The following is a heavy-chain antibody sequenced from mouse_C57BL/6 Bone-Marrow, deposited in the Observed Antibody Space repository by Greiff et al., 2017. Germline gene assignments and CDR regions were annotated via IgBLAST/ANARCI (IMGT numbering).Heavy chain of an antibody. J-gene: IGHJ4*01. D-gene: IGHD1-1*01. CDR2: IDPEDGDT. CDR3: TYCYGSSPYYYAMDY. V-gene: IGHV14-1*01. CDR1: GFNIKDYY. Sequence: EVQLQESGAELVRPGASVKLSCTASGFNIKDYYMHWVKQRPEQGLEWIGRIDPEDGDTEYAPKFQGKATMTADTSSNTAYLQLSSLTSEDTAVYYCTYCYGSSPYYYAMDYWGQGTSVTVSS.